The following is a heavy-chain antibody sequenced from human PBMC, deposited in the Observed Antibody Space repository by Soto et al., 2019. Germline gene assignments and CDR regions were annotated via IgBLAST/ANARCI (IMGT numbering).Heavy chain of an antibody. CDR2: IYYNGST. CDR3: ASYRISGSSSNFDY. J-gene: IGHJ4*02. CDR1: GLTISSASYY. V-gene: IGHV4-31*03. Sequence: SETLSLTCSVSGLTISSASYYWSWIRQHPGKGLEWVGNIYYNGSTYYSPSLKSRVTVWFDTSKNQFSLRLTSVTAADTAVYYCASYRISGSSSNFDYWCQGPLVTGSS. D-gene: IGHD6-6*01.